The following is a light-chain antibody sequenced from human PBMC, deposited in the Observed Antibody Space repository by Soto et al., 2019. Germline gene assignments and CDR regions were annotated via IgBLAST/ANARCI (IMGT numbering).Light chain of an antibody. Sequence: QSVLTQPASVSGSPGQSITISCTGTSSDVGSYNLVSWYQKRPGKAPKLMIYEVSKRPSGVSNRFSGSESDNTASLTISGLQAEDEADYYCCSYAGSRTLVFGGGTKLTVL. CDR3: CSYAGSRTLV. J-gene: IGLJ3*02. CDR2: EVS. V-gene: IGLV2-23*02. CDR1: SSDVGSYNL.